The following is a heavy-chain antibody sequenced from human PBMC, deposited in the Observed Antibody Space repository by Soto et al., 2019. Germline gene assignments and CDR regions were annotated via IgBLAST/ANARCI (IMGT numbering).Heavy chain of an antibody. J-gene: IGHJ4*02. V-gene: IGHV1-3*01. CDR3: ARGPSSGAFDY. CDR1: GYTFTTYY. D-gene: IGHD6-6*01. Sequence: QVQFVQSGAEVKKPGASVQVSCKASGYTFTTYYLHWMRQAPGQRLEWMGWINPDNGNTRYSQNFQGRVTLTRDTSANSVYLELSSMTSEDTAMYYFARGPSSGAFDYWGQGTLGTFSS. CDR2: INPDNGNT.